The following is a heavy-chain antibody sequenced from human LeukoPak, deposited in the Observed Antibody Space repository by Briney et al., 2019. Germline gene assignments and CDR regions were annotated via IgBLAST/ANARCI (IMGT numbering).Heavy chain of an antibody. CDR3: ARDGREFRTDEQCLDH. J-gene: IGHJ4*02. CDR2: ISWNSATI. D-gene: IGHD5/OR15-5a*01. V-gene: IGHV3-9*01. CDR1: GFTFDTYA. Sequence: PGGSLRLSCAASGFTFDTYATHWVRQGPGKGLEWVSGISWNSATITYADSVQGRFTISRDSAKNLLYLQINSLRGEDTALYYCARDGREFRTDEQCLDHWCRGTLVSVSS.